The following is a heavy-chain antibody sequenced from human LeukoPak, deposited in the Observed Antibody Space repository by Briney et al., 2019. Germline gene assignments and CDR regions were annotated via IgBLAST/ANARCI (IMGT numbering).Heavy chain of an antibody. CDR2: ISGSGGST. D-gene: IGHD5/OR15-5a*01. Sequence: TGGSLRLSCAASGFTFSSYALSWVRQAPGKGLEWVSAISGSGGSTYYADSVKGRFTISRDNSKNTLYLQMNSLRAEDTAVYYCAKDLPGIDAFDIWGQGTMVTVSS. CDR3: AKDLPGIDAFDI. J-gene: IGHJ3*02. CDR1: GFTFSSYA. V-gene: IGHV3-23*01.